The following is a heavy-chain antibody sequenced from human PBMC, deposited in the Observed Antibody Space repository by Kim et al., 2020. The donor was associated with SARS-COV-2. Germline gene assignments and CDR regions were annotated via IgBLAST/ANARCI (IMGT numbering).Heavy chain of an antibody. Sequence: YYADSVKDRFTISRDNAKNSMHLQMSSLRAEDTAVYYCAREGSTDCQFDYWGQGTLVTVSS. J-gene: IGHJ4*02. V-gene: IGHV3-48*03. D-gene: IGHD2-2*01. CDR3: AREGSTDCQFDY.